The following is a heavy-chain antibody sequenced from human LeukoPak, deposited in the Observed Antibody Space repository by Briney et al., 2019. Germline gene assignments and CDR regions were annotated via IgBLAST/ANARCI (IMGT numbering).Heavy chain of an antibody. D-gene: IGHD2-2*01. CDR3: ARVDCSSTSCYRLNAFDAFDI. Sequence: PGGSLRLSCAASGFTFSNYNMNWVRQAPGKGMEWVSYISSSSSTIYNADSVKGRFTISRDNAKNSLYLQMNSLRAEDTAVYYCARVDCSSTSCYRLNAFDAFDIWGQGTMVTVSS. CDR2: ISSSSSTI. V-gene: IGHV3-48*01. J-gene: IGHJ3*02. CDR1: GFTFSNYN.